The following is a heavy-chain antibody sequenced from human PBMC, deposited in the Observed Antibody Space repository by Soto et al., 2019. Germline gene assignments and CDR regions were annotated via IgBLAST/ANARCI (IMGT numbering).Heavy chain of an antibody. J-gene: IGHJ4*02. D-gene: IGHD3-22*01. CDR3: ARGADWAQTYDSSAQVY. CDR2: IYYSESSHYRGST. V-gene: IGHV4-39*01. CDR1: GDSISSSNYY. Sequence: SETLSLTFTVSGDSISSSNYYWAWIRHPPGKGLEWIGSIYYSESSHYRGSTYYNPSLKSRVTISVDTSKNQLFLKLSSVTAADTAVYYCARGADWAQTYDSSAQVYWGQGAPVTVSS.